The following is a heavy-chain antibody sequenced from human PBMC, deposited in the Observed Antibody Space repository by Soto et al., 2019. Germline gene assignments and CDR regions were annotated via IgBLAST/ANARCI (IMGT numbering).Heavy chain of an antibody. V-gene: IGHV3-23*01. J-gene: IGHJ5*02. Sequence: EVQLLESGGGLVQPGGSLRLSCAASGFTFSSYAMSWVRQAPGKGLEWVSAISGSGGSTYYADSVKGRFTISRDNSKNTLYLQMNSLRAEDTAVYYCAIFTYYYILTGYYPWGQGTLVTVSS. CDR2: ISGSGGST. CDR3: AIFTYYYILTGYYP. CDR1: GFTFSSYA. D-gene: IGHD3-9*01.